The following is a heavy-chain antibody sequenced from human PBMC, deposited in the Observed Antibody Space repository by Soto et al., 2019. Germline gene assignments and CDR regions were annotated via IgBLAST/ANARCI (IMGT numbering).Heavy chain of an antibody. CDR1: GYTFTSYA. J-gene: IGHJ4*02. CDR3: ARGPYIAARRPEDYFDY. D-gene: IGHD6-6*01. CDR2: INAGNGNT. V-gene: IGHV1-3*01. Sequence: QVQLVQSGAEVKKPGASVKVSCKASGYTFTSYAMHWVRQAPGQRLEWMGWINAGNGNTKYSQKFQGRVTITRDTSASTPYMELSSLRSEDTAVYYCARGPYIAARRPEDYFDYWGQGTLVTVSS.